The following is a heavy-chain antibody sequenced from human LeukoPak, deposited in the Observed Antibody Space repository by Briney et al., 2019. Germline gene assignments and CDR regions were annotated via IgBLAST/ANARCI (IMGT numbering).Heavy chain of an antibody. J-gene: IGHJ5*02. CDR1: GFTFSSYE. V-gene: IGHV3-48*03. D-gene: IGHD3-10*01. CDR2: ISSSGSTI. Sequence: GSLRLSCAASGFTFSSYEMNWVRQAPGKGLEGVSYISSSGSTIYYADSVKGRFTISRDNAKNSLYLQMNSLRAEDTAVYYCARGATMVRGALLNWFGPWGQGTLVTVSS. CDR3: ARGATMVRGALLNWFGP.